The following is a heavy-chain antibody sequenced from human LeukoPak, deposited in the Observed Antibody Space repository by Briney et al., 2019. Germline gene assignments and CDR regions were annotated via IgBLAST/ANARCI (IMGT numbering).Heavy chain of an antibody. CDR2: ISGSGGST. J-gene: IGHJ4*02. V-gene: IGHV3-23*01. Sequence: GGSLRLSCAASGFTFSSYGMSWVRQAPGKGLEWVSAISGSGGSTYYADSVKGRFTISRDNSKNTLYLQMNSLRAEDTAVYYCAKRHSYFGELFQYYFDYWGQGTLVTVSS. D-gene: IGHD3-10*01. CDR3: AKRHSYFGELFQYYFDY. CDR1: GFTFSSYG.